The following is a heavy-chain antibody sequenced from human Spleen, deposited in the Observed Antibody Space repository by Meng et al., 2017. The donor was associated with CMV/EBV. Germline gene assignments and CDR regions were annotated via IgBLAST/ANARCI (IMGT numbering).Heavy chain of an antibody. Sequence: SYTISWVRQAPGQGLEWMGRIIPILGIASYAQKFQGRVTITADKSTSTAYMELSSLRSEDTAVYYCARDLDYDILTGYFESNWFDPWGQGTLVTVSS. CDR2: IIPILGIA. D-gene: IGHD3-9*01. CDR1: SYT. J-gene: IGHJ5*02. CDR3: ARDLDYDILTGYFESNWFDP. V-gene: IGHV1-69*04.